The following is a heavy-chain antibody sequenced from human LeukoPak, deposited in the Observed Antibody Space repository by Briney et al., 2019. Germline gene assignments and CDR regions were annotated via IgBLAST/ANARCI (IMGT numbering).Heavy chain of an antibody. CDR1: GFTFSNYA. CDR2: ISGGGAST. V-gene: IGHV3-23*01. J-gene: IGHJ4*02. Sequence: GGSLRLSCAASGFTFSNYAMSWVRQAPGKGLEWVSAISGGGASTYYADSVRGRFTISRDNSKNTLYLQVNSLRAEDTAVYYCAKGGKWDVTPFDYWGQGTLVTVSS. D-gene: IGHD1-26*01. CDR3: AKGGKWDVTPFDY.